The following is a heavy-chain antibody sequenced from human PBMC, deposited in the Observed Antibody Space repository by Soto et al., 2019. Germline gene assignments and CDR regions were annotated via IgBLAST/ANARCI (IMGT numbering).Heavy chain of an antibody. CDR1: GGSINTGGYY. Sequence: QVQLQESGPGLVKPSQTLSLTCTVSGGSINTGGYYWGWIRHLPGEGLEWIGHIFYTGTAYYNPSLRSRVTVSIDTSANQFSLHMYSVTAADTAMYYCARRLDDTPETFFNWFDPWGQGILVTVS. CDR2: IFYTGTA. CDR3: ARRLDDTPETFFNWFDP. V-gene: IGHV4-31*03. D-gene: IGHD2-15*01. J-gene: IGHJ5*02.